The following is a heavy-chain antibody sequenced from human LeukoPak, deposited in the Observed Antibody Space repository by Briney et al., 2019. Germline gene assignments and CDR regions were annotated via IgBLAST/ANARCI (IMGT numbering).Heavy chain of an antibody. D-gene: IGHD5-12*01. CDR2: IIPIFGRA. V-gene: IGHV1-69*05. Sequence: ASVKVSCKASGGTFSSYAISWVRQAPGQGLEWMGGIIPIFGRANYAQKLQGRVTITTDKSTSTAYIEMSRLRYEDTEVYYCARSELDPYSGYDNKYYFDYWGRGTLVTVSS. CDR1: GGTFSSYA. J-gene: IGHJ4*02. CDR3: ARSELDPYSGYDNKYYFDY.